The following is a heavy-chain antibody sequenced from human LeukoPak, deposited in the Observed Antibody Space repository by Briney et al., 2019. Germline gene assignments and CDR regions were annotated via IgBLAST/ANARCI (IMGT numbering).Heavy chain of an antibody. CDR1: GFTFSNYW. CDR2: IKQDGSEE. Sequence: GGSLRLSCAASGFTFSNYWMSWVRQAPGKGLEWVANIKQDGSEEYYVGSVKGRFTIPRDNAKNSLYLQMNSLRAEDTAVYYCATNRWFGEPDYWGQGTLVTVSS. J-gene: IGHJ4*02. CDR3: ATNRWFGEPDY. D-gene: IGHD3-10*01. V-gene: IGHV3-7*01.